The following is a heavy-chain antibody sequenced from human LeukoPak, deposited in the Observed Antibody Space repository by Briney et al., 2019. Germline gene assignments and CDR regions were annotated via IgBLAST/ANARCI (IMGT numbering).Heavy chain of an antibody. D-gene: IGHD2-15*01. J-gene: IGHJ4*02. CDR1: GFTVSSNY. CDR3: ARENRFCSSSSCPFGS. CDR2: IYSDGSGGGT. Sequence: AGGSLRLSCAASGFTVSSNYMSWVRQAPGKGLEWVSVIYSDGSGGGTYYADSVKGRFTISRDNSKNTLFLQMNSLRAEDTAVYYCARENRFCSSSSCPFGSWGQGTLVTVSS. V-gene: IGHV3-66*01.